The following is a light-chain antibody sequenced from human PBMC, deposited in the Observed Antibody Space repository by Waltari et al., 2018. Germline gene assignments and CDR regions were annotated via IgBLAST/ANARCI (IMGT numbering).Light chain of an antibody. V-gene: IGKV1-39*01. CDR1: QSVSRF. Sequence: DIQMTQSPSSLSASVADRVTITCRASQSVSRFLNWYQQKPGRAPKLLIYSASTLQSGVPSRFSGSGSGTDFTLTIDSLQPEDFATYYCQQSDSDLTFGGGTKVESK. CDR2: SAS. CDR3: QQSDSDLT. J-gene: IGKJ4*01.